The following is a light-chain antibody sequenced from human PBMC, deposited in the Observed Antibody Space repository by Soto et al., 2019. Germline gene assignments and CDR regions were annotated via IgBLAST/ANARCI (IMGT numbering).Light chain of an antibody. CDR2: DAS. J-gene: IGKJ5*01. V-gene: IGKV1-33*01. Sequence: DIQMTQSPASLSASVGDRVSITCQASEDISKVLNWYQQKPGEAPKVLIYDASNLQTGVPSRFSGSGSGTHFIPPLSSLQPEDSATYFCQQYHSLPITFGQGTRLEIK. CDR1: EDISKV. CDR3: QQYHSLPIT.